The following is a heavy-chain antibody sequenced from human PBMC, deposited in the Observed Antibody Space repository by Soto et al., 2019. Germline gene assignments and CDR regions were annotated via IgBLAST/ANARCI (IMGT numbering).Heavy chain of an antibody. CDR3: AHRRNELRYFDWLIGALDV. D-gene: IGHD3-9*01. Sequence: QITLKESGPTLVKPTQTLMLTCTFSGFSLSTSGVAVGWIRQPPGKALEWLALIYWDDDKRYSPSLKSRLTITKDTSKNQVVLTMANMDPVDTATYYCAHRRNELRYFDWLIGALDVWGQGTMVTVS. CDR1: GFSLSTSGVA. CDR2: IYWDDDK. V-gene: IGHV2-5*02. J-gene: IGHJ3*01.